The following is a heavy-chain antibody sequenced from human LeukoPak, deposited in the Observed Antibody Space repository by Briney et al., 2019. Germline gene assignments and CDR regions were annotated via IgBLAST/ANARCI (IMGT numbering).Heavy chain of an antibody. CDR3: AKDGGSYHYYFGY. CDR1: GFSFDDYG. CDR2: IDWNGGST. J-gene: IGHJ4*02. D-gene: IGHD1-26*01. V-gene: IGHV3-20*04. Sequence: GGSLRLSCAASGFSFDDYGMSWVRQAPGKGLEWVSGIDWNGGSTGYADSVRGRFTISRDNAKNSLSLQMNSLRAEDTAVYYCAKDGGSYHYYFGYWGQGTLVTVSS.